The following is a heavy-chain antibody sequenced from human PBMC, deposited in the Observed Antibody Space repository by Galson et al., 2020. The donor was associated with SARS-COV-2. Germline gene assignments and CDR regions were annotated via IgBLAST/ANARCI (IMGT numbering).Heavy chain of an antibody. CDR2: MYDRGST. D-gene: IGHD3-22*01. J-gene: IGHJ4*01. CDR1: GGSVSSGSYY. V-gene: IGHV4-61*01. CDR3: ARGTYYYDSSGDRSYEPREY. Sequence: ASETLSLTCTVSGGSVSSGSYYWSWIRQPPGKGLEWIGYMYDRGSTNYNPSLKSRVTISVDTSKNQFSLKLTSVTAADTAVYYCARGTYYYDSSGDRSYEPREYWGHGALVTVSS.